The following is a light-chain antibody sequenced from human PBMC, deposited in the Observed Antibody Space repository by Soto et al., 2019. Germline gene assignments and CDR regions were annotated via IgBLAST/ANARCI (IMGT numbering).Light chain of an antibody. CDR3: QQSYSSPPT. V-gene: IGKV3D-15*01. CDR2: GAS. CDR1: QSVSSN. Sequence: EIVMTQSPATLSVSPGERATLSCRASQSVSSNLAWYQQKPGQAPRLLIYGASNRATGIPDRFSGSGSGPVFTLTISSLQPEDFATYYCQQSYSSPPTFGQGTKVDIK. J-gene: IGKJ1*01.